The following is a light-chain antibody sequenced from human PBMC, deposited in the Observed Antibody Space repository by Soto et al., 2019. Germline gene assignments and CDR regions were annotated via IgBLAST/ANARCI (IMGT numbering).Light chain of an antibody. V-gene: IGKV3-20*01. CDR1: QSVSSSY. CDR3: QQYGSSPPYS. J-gene: IGKJ3*01. Sequence: VLTQSPGTLSLSPGERATLSCRAIQSVSSSYLAWYQQKPGQAPRLLIYGASSRATGIPDRFSGSGSGTDFTLTISRLEPEDFAVYYCQQYGSSPPYSFGPGTKVDI. CDR2: GAS.